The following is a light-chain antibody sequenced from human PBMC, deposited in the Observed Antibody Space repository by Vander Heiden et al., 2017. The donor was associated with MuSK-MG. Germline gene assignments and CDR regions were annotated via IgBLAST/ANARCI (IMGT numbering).Light chain of an antibody. V-gene: IGLV2-23*01. Sequence: QSALTQPASVSGSPGQSITISCTGTSSDVGSYNLVSWYQHHPGKAPKLMIYEGSKRPSGVSNRFSGSKSGNTASLTISGLQAEDEGYYYCCSYAGSVLFGGGTKLTVL. CDR2: EGS. CDR3: CSYAGSVL. CDR1: SSDVGSYNL. J-gene: IGLJ2*01.